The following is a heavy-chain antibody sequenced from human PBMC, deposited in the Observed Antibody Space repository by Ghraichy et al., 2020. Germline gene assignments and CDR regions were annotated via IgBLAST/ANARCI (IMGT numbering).Heavy chain of an antibody. J-gene: IGHJ4*02. CDR2: IYTSGST. Sequence: SETLSLTCTVSGGSISSYYWSWIRQPPGKGLEWIGYIYTSGSTNYNPSLKSRVTISVDTSKNQFSLKLSSVTAADTAVYYCARLRRDGYNYWPDYWGQGTLVTVSS. CDR3: ARLRRDGYNYWPDY. CDR1: GGSISSYY. D-gene: IGHD5-24*01. V-gene: IGHV4-4*09.